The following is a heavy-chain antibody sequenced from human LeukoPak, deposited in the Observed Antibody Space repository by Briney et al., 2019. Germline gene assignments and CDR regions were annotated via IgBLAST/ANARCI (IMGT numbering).Heavy chain of an antibody. Sequence: ASVKVSCTASGYTFTGYYMHWVRQAPGQGLEWMGWINPNSGGTNYAQKFQSRVTMTRDTSISTAYMELSRLRSDDTAVYYCARQDYYDSSGYLHWGQGTLVTVSS. CDR2: INPNSGGT. CDR1: GYTFTGYY. D-gene: IGHD3-22*01. CDR3: ARQDYYDSSGYLH. J-gene: IGHJ4*02. V-gene: IGHV1-2*02.